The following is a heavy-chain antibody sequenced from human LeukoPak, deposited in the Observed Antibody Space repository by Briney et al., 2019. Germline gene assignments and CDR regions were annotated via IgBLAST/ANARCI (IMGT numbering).Heavy chain of an antibody. D-gene: IGHD3-9*01. Sequence: PSETLSLTCTVSGGSISSSSYYWGWIRQPPGKGLEWIGSIYYSGSTYYNPSLKSRVTISVDTSKNQFSLKLSSETAADTAVYYCARHKTYYDILTGYYPPLYYFDYWGQGTLVTVSS. V-gene: IGHV4-39*01. J-gene: IGHJ4*02. CDR1: GGSISSSSYY. CDR3: ARHKTYYDILTGYYPPLYYFDY. CDR2: IYYSGST.